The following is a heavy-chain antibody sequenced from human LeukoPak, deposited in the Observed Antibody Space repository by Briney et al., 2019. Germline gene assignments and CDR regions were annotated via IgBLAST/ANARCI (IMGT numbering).Heavy chain of an antibody. CDR1: GFTFDDYG. J-gene: IGHJ4*02. CDR3: AKDHARVLWFGDPFH. CDR2: IRYDGSNK. Sequence: PGESLRLSCAASGFTFDDYGMSWVRQAPGKGLEWVAFIRYDGSNKYYADSVKGRFTISRDNSKNTLYLQMNSLRAEDTAVYYCAKDHARVLWFGDPFHWGQGTLVTVSS. V-gene: IGHV3-30*02. D-gene: IGHD3-10*01.